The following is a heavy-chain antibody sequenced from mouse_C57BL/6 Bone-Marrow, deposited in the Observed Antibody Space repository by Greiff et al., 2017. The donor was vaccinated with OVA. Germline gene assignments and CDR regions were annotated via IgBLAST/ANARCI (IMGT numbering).Heavy chain of an antibody. Sequence: VQLQQPGAELVKPGASVKLSCKASGYTFTSYWMHWVKQRPGPGLEWIGYIYIGNGYTEYNEKFKGKATLTSDTSSSTAYMQLSSLTSEDSAIYFCADYPFAYWGQGTLVTVSA. D-gene: IGHD1-1*02. V-gene: IGHV1-58*01. CDR2: IYIGNGYT. CDR3: ADYPFAY. CDR1: GYTFTSYW. J-gene: IGHJ3*01.